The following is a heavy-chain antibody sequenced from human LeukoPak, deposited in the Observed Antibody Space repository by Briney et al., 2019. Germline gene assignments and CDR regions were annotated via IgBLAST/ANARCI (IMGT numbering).Heavy chain of an antibody. V-gene: IGHV3-9*01. J-gene: IGHJ4*02. Sequence: GGSLRLSCAASGFTFQDYAKHWVRRAPGKGLEWVSGISWNCGSIVHADSVKGRFTISRDNAKNSLYLQMNSLRAEDTALYYCAKALLPHYYDSSGYSPAFDYWGQGTLVTVSS. CDR3: AKALLPHYYDSSGYSPAFDY. CDR2: ISWNCGSI. D-gene: IGHD3-22*01. CDR1: GFTFQDYA.